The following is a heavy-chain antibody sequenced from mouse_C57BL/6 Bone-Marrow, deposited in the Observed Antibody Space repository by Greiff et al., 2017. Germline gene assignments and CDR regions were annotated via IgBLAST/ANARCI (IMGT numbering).Heavy chain of an antibody. J-gene: IGHJ3*01. CDR1: GFTFSDYY. V-gene: IGHV5-16*01. CDR3: AVYYDYGFAY. Sequence: EVQVVESEGGLVQPGSSMKLSCTASGFTFSDYYMAWVRQVPEKGLEWVANINYDGSSTYYLDSLKSRFIISRDNAKNILYLQMSSLKSEDTATYYCAVYYDYGFAYWGQGTLVTVSA. CDR2: INYDGSST. D-gene: IGHD2-4*01.